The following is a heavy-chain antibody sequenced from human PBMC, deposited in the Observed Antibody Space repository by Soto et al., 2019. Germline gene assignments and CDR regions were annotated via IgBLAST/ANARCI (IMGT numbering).Heavy chain of an antibody. Sequence: PGGSLRLSCAASGFSCGSYWMHWVRQAPGKGLVWVARVDSGGTGTSYADSVMGRFTISRDNAKSTVYLHMSSLRAEDTAVYYCVRDFGAVGSTAAFDIWGQGTMVTVSS. CDR1: GFSCGSYW. J-gene: IGHJ3*02. D-gene: IGHD1-26*01. V-gene: IGHV3-74*01. CDR2: VDSGGTGT. CDR3: VRDFGAVGSTAAFDI.